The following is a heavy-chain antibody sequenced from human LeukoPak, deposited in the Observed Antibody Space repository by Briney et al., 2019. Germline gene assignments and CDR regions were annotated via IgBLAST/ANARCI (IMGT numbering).Heavy chain of an antibody. V-gene: IGHV3-74*01. J-gene: IGHJ6*03. CDR2: ISSDGGDT. CDR3: AREWDIRGAYYMDV. D-gene: IGHD1-26*01. CDR1: GFTFSTYW. Sequence: GGSLRLSCAASGFTFSTYWMHWVRQAPGKGLVWVSRISSDGGDTIYADSVKGRFTILRDNANNTLYLQMNSLRGDDTAVYYCAREWDIRGAYYMDVWGKGTTVTVSS.